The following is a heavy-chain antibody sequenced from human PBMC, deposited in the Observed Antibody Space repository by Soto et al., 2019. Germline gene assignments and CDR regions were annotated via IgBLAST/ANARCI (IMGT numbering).Heavy chain of an antibody. D-gene: IGHD2-15*01. Sequence: VQLLESGGGLIQPGGPLRLACAASGFTFLYGIQWLRQAPGKGLEWVAYISYDSSNKFYGDSVKGRFTISRDNSKNTPVLQMNSLRAEDTAVYYCAKLVIGYCSGNTCDDYWGQGTLVAVSS. CDR2: ISYDSSNK. CDR3: AKLVIGYCSGNTCDDY. CDR1: GFTFLYG. J-gene: IGHJ4*02. V-gene: IGHV3-30*18.